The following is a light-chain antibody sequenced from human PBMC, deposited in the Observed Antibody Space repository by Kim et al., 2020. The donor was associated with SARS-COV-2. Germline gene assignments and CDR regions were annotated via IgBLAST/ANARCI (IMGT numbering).Light chain of an antibody. J-gene: IGKJ4*01. CDR1: QSVSSY. V-gene: IGKV3-11*01. CDR2: DAS. Sequence: LSPGERATLSCRASQSVSSYLAWYQQKPGQAPRLLIYDASNRATGIPARFSGSGSGTDFTLTIGSLEPEDFAVYYCQQRGNLPLTFGGGTKVDIK. CDR3: QQRGNLPLT.